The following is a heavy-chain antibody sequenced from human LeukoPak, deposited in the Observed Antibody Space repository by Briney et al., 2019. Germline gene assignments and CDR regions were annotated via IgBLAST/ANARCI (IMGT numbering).Heavy chain of an antibody. Sequence: SVEVSCKASGFTFTSSAVQWVRQARGQRLEWIGWIVVGSGNTNYAQKFQERVTITRDMSTSTAYMELSSLRSEDTAVYYCAAYGGYDYPWYYYYGMDVWGQGTTVTVSS. CDR1: GFTFTSSA. CDR3: AAYGGYDYPWYYYYGMDV. V-gene: IGHV1-58*01. D-gene: IGHD5-12*01. J-gene: IGHJ6*02. CDR2: IVVGSGNT.